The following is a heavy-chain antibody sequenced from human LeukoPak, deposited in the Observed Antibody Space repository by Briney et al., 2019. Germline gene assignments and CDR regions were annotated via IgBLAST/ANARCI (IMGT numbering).Heavy chain of an antibody. CDR2: IYYSGST. J-gene: IGHJ5*02. CDR3: ARELSWENKWFYP. CDR1: GGSISSYY. Sequence: PSETLSLTCTVSGGSISSYYWSWVRQPPGKGLEWIGYIYYSGSTTYNPSLKSRVTISVDTSKNQFSLKLSFVIAENTAILLCARELSWENKWFYPGPRETLVPVSS. D-gene: IGHD6-13*01. V-gene: IGHV4-59*01.